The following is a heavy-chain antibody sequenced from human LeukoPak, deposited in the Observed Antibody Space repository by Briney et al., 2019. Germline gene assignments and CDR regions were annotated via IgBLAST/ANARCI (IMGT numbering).Heavy chain of an antibody. D-gene: IGHD4-17*01. V-gene: IGHV3-23*01. Sequence: GGSLRLSCAASGFTFSSYVMTWVRQAPGKGLEWVSAISISGSKTYYADSVKGRFTISRDNSKNTLYLQMNSLRAEDTAVYYCANEIRPNDYWGQGTLVTVSS. CDR1: GFTFSSYV. CDR3: ANEIRPNDY. J-gene: IGHJ4*02. CDR2: ISISGSKT.